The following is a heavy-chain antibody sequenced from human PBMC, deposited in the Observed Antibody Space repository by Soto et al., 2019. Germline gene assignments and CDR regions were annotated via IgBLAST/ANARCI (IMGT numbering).Heavy chain of an antibody. V-gene: IGHV1-69*08. CDR3: ARDWESSVSTWSFGGF. J-gene: IGHJ4*02. Sequence: QFQLVQSGAEVKKPGSSVKVSCKSSGGTYSPYTINWVRQAPGQGLEWMGRIIPFLGVTNYGLKFQARVTITADKATNTAYMELRGLRFEDTAVYYWARDWESSVSTWSFGGFWGRGTLVTVSS. CDR2: IIPFLGVT. D-gene: IGHD3-16*01. CDR1: GGTYSPYT.